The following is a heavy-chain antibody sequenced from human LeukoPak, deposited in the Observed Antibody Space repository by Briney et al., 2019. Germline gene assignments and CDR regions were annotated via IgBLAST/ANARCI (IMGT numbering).Heavy chain of an antibody. V-gene: IGHV3-7*03. Sequence: GGSLRLSCAASGFTLSYYWMSWVRQAPGKGLEWVANIKQDGSEKYYVDSVKGRFTISRDNSKNTLYLQMNSLRAEDTAVYYCAKPGVAHYYDSSGSDYWGQGTLVTVSS. J-gene: IGHJ4*02. CDR2: IKQDGSEK. CDR1: GFTLSYYW. D-gene: IGHD3-22*01. CDR3: AKPGVAHYYDSSGSDY.